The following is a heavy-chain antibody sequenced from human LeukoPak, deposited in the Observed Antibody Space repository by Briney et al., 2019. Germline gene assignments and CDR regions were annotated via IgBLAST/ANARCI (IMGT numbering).Heavy chain of an antibody. CDR2: MNPNSGNT. D-gene: IGHD1-14*01. CDR3: ARGRSPRQHHRKNWFDP. V-gene: IGHV1-8*03. J-gene: IGHJ5*02. Sequence: ASVKVSCKASGYTFTSYDINWVRQATGQGLEWMGWMNPNSGNTGYAQEFQGRVTITRNTSISTAYMELSSLRSEDTAVYYCARGRSPRQHHRKNWFDPWGQGTLVTVSS. CDR1: GYTFTSYD.